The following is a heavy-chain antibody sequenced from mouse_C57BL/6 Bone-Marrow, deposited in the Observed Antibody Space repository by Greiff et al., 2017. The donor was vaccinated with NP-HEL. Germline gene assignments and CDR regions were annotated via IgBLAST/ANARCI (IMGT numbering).Heavy chain of an antibody. V-gene: IGHV1-81*01. D-gene: IGHD2-14*01. J-gene: IGHJ3*01. CDR2: IYPRSGNT. CDR1: GYTFTSYG. Sequence: QVQLQQSGAELARPGASVKLSCKASGYTFTSYGISWVKQRTGQGLEWIGEIYPRSGNTYSNEKFKGKATLTADKSSSTAYMELRSLTSEDSAVYFCAGYSAWFAYWGQGTLVTVSA. CDR3: AGYSAWFAY.